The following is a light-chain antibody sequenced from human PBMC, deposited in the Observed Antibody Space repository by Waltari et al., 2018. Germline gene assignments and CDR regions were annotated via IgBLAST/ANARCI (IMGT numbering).Light chain of an antibody. CDR1: QDISHY. V-gene: IGKV1-16*01. Sequence: DIQMTQSPSSLSASVGDRVTITCRASQDISHYLAWFQQKSGIAPKSLIYAASSLQSGAPSRFSGSGSGTDFTLTISSLQPEDFATYYCQQYNYYPYAFGQGTKLEIK. J-gene: IGKJ2*01. CDR2: AAS. CDR3: QQYNYYPYA.